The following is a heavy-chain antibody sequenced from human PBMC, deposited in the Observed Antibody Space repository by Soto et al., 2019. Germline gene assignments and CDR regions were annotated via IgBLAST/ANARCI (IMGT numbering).Heavy chain of an antibody. V-gene: IGHV5-51*01. CDR2: IYPGDSDT. J-gene: IGHJ4*02. D-gene: IGHD2-15*01. Sequence: GESLKISCKGSGYSFTSYWIGWVRQMPGKGLEWMGIIYPGDSDTRYSPSFQGQVTISADKSISTAYLQWISLKASDTAMYYCARPPKYCSGGSCPLDYWGQGTLVTVSS. CDR1: GYSFTSYW. CDR3: ARPPKYCSGGSCPLDY.